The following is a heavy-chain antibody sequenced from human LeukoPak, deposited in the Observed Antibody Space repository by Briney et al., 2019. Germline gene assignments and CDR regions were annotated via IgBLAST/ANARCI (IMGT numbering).Heavy chain of an antibody. CDR3: ARYVDYGGYYFGMDV. V-gene: IGHV4-34*01. Sequence: SETLSLTCAVYDGSFSGYYWSWIRHPPGKGLEWIGEINHSGSTNYNPSRKSRVTISVDTSKNQFSLKLSSVTAADTAVYYCARYVDYGGYYFGMDVWGQGTTVTVSS. D-gene: IGHD4-23*01. CDR1: DGSFSGYY. J-gene: IGHJ6*02. CDR2: INHSGST.